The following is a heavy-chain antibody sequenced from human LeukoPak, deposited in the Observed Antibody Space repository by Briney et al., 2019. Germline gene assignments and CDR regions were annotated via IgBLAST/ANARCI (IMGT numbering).Heavy chain of an antibody. V-gene: IGHV3-66*04. D-gene: IGHD3-22*01. CDR2: IYSGGST. J-gene: IGHJ4*02. Sequence: GGSLRLSCAASGFTVSSNYMSWVRQAPGKGLEWVSVIYSGGSTYYADSVKGRFTISRDNSKNTLYLQMKSLRAEDTAVYYCARPDYYDSSEGTDYWGQGTLVTVSS. CDR1: GFTVSSNY. CDR3: ARPDYYDSSEGTDY.